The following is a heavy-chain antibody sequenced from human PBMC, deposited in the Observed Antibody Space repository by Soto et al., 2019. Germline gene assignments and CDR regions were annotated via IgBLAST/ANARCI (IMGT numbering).Heavy chain of an antibody. Sequence: GGSXRLSCAASGLTVSSNYMSWVRQAPGKGLEWVSVIYSGGSTYYADSVKGRFTISRDNSKNTLYLQMNSLRAEDTAVYYCARDLGYCSGGRCYWWGQGTLVTVSS. J-gene: IGHJ4*02. V-gene: IGHV3-66*01. CDR2: IYSGGST. D-gene: IGHD2-15*01. CDR1: GLTVSSNY. CDR3: ARDLGYCSGGRCYW.